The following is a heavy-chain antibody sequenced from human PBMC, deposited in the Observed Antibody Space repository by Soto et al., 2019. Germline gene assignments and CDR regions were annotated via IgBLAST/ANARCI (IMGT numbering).Heavy chain of an antibody. CDR1: GGTFSSYA. D-gene: IGHD3-10*01. J-gene: IGHJ6*02. Sequence: SVKVSCKASGGTFSSYAISWVRQAPGQGLEWMGGIIPIFGTANYAQKFQGRVTITADESTSTAYMELSSLRSEDTAVYYCARVWVWYGEVPLQGGMDVWGQGTTVTVSS. V-gene: IGHV1-69*13. CDR3: ARVWVWYGEVPLQGGMDV. CDR2: IIPIFGTA.